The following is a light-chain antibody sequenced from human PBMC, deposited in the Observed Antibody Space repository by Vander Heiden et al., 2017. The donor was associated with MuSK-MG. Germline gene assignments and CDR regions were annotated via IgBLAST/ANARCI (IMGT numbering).Light chain of an antibody. CDR2: GAS. V-gene: IGKV1-39*01. J-gene: IGKJ1*01. Sequence: DIQMTQSPSSLSASVGDSVTMTCRASQSMSSYLNWYQQKPGKAPKLLIFGASSLQTGVPSRFSGSGSGTDFTLTIRSLQPEDFATYYCQQSDTTPWTFGQGTKVEIK. CDR1: QSMSSY. CDR3: QQSDTTPWT.